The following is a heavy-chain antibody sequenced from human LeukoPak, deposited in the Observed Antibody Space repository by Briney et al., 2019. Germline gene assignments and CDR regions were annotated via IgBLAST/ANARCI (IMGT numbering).Heavy chain of an antibody. CDR2: IYSRGDT. CDR3: ARDAPQVPAAGVLAS. V-gene: IGHV3-53*01. Sequence: GGSLRLSCAASGFTVSDNYMSWVRQAPGKGLEWVSVIYSRGDTYYADSVEGRCTISKDNSTNTLFLQMNSLRVEDTAIYYCARDAPQVPAAGVLASWGQGSLVTVSS. CDR1: GFTVSDNY. J-gene: IGHJ5*02. D-gene: IGHD6-13*01.